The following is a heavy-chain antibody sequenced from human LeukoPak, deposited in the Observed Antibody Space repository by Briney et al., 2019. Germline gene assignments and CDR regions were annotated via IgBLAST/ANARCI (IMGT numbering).Heavy chain of an antibody. CDR1: GFTVSSNY. V-gene: IGHV3-66*01. Sequence: GALRLSCAASGFTVSSNYMSWVRQAPGKGLEWVSVIYSGGSTYYADSVKGRFTISRDNSKNTLYLQMNSLRAEDTAVYYCARGVGAPLNDYWGQGTLVTVSS. CDR2: IYSGGST. J-gene: IGHJ4*02. D-gene: IGHD1-26*01. CDR3: ARGVGAPLNDY.